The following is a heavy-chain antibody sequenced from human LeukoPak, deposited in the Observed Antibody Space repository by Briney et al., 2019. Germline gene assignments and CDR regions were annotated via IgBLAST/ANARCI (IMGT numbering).Heavy chain of an antibody. J-gene: IGHJ5*02. V-gene: IGHV3-66*01. CDR3: ARDYCGGDCYNWFDP. Sequence: GGSLRLSCAASGFTVSSNYMSWVRQAPGQGLEWVSVIYSGGSTYYADSVKGRFTISRDNSKNTLYLQMNSLRAEDTAVYYCARDYCGGDCYNWFDPWGQGTLVTVSS. CDR1: GFTVSSNY. D-gene: IGHD2-21*02. CDR2: IYSGGST.